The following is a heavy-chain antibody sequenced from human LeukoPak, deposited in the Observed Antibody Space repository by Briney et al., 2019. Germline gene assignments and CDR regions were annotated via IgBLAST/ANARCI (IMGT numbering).Heavy chain of an antibody. CDR3: ARALGSYFDY. CDR1: GFTFSRDW. J-gene: IGHJ4*02. CDR2: INSDGSST. V-gene: IGHV3-74*01. Sequence: GGSLRLSCAASGFTFSRDWMHWVRQAPGKGLVWVSRINSDGSSTNYADSMKGRFTISRDNAKNTLFLQMNSLRAEDTAVYYCARALGSYFDYWGQGTLVTASS. D-gene: IGHD1-26*01.